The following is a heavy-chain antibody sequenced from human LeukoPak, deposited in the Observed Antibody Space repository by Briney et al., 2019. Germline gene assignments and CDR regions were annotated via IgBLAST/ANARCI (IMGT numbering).Heavy chain of an antibody. CDR2: IYYTGST. CDR3: ARRNWYFDL. CDR1: GDSISSYY. J-gene: IGHJ2*01. Sequence: PETLSLTCTVSGDSISSYYWTWIRQPPGKGLEWIGYIYYTGSTNYNPSLKSRVTISVDTSKNQFSLKLSSVTAADTAVYYCARRNWYFDLWGRGTLVTVSS. V-gene: IGHV4-59*01.